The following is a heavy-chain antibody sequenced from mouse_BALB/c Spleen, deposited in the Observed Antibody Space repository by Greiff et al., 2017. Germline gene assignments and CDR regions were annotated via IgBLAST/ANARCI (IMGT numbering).Heavy chain of an antibody. J-gene: IGHJ4*01. V-gene: IGHV3-2*02. CDR2: ISYSGST. CDR1: GYSITSDYA. D-gene: IGHD2-10*02. Sequence: DVQLQESGPGLVKPSQSLSLTCTVTGYSITSDYAWNWIRQFPGNKLEWMGYISYSGSTSYNPSLKSRISITRDTSKNQFFLQLNSVTTEDTATYYCARRGPYGNSFAMDYWGQGTSVTVSS. CDR3: ARRGPYGNSFAMDY.